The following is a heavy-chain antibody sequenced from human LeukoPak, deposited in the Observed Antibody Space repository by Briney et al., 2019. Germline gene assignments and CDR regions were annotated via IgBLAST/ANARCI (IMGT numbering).Heavy chain of an antibody. CDR3: ARAVLGWFDP. V-gene: IGHV3-53*01. D-gene: IGHD3-10*01. CDR1: GFIVSSNY. J-gene: IGHJ5*02. Sequence: PGGSLRLSCAVSGFIVSSNYMTWVRQAPGKGLEWVSSLYSGGNTYYAESVRGRFTVSRDKTKNTLYLQMNSLRAEDTAVYYCARAVLGWFDPWGQGTLVTVSS. CDR2: LYSGGNT.